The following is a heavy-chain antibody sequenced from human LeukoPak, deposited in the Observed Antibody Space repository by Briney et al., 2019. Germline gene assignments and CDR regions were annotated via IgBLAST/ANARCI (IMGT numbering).Heavy chain of an antibody. CDR1: GFTFGDYA. D-gene: IGHD6-13*01. CDR3: ARDSSAAADDY. Sequence: GGSLRLSCTASGFTFGDYAMSWVRQAPGKGLEWVSYISSSGTTIYYADSLKGRFTISRDNAKNSLYLQMNSLRAEDTAVYYCARDSSAAADDYWGQGTLVTVSS. J-gene: IGHJ4*02. CDR2: ISSSGTTI. V-gene: IGHV3-48*03.